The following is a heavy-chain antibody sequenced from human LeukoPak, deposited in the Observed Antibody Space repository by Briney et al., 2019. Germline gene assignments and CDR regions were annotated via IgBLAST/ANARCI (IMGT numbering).Heavy chain of an antibody. CDR1: GFTFSNDA. CDR3: ARADSGPSFPPDY. D-gene: IGHD5-12*01. J-gene: IGHJ4*02. V-gene: IGHV3-64*01. Sequence: GGSLRRSCAASGFTFSNDAMHWVRQAPGKGLEYVAAISSNGDSAYYANSVKGRFTISRDNSKNTLNLQMDSLRVEDMGVYYCARADSGPSFPPDYWGQGTLVTVSS. CDR2: ISSNGDSA.